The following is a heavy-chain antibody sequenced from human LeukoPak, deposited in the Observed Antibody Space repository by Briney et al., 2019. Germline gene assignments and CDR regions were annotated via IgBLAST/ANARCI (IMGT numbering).Heavy chain of an antibody. Sequence: PGGSLRLSCAASGFTFSNAWMTWVRQAPGKGLEWVGRIKSKTDGGTTDYAAPVKGRLTISRDDSKNTLYLQMNSLKTEDTAVYYCTREAVTANGYFDYWGQGTLVTVSS. CDR3: TREAVTANGYFDY. V-gene: IGHV3-15*01. J-gene: IGHJ4*02. D-gene: IGHD2-21*02. CDR1: GFTFSNAW. CDR2: IKSKTDGGTT.